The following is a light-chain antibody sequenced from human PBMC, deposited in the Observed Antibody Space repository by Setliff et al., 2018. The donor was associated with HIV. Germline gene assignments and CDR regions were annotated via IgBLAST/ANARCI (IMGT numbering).Light chain of an antibody. V-gene: IGLV2-8*01. Sequence: QSALTQPPSASGSPGQSVTISCTRTSGDVGGYNYVSWYQQHPGKAPKLMIYEVNQRPSGVPDRFSGSKSGDTASLTVSGLQAEDEADYFCSPYAGSNIYVFGTGTKVTVL. CDR3: SPYAGSNIYV. CDR1: SGDVGGYNY. CDR2: EVN. J-gene: IGLJ1*01.